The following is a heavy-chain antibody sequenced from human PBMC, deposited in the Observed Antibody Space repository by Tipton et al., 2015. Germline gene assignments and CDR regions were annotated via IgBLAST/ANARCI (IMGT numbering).Heavy chain of an antibody. Sequence: QSGAEVKKPGSSVKVSCKASGGIFTTYLVFWVRQAPGQGLEWMGGIIPQIGTTNYAQKFQGRVTITAEKSTGTAYMELRSLGSDDTAVYYCARDPRPDYIGVWGQGTTVTVSS. CDR1: GGIFTTYL. CDR2: IIPQIGTT. J-gene: IGHJ6*02. V-gene: IGHV1-69*06. D-gene: IGHD4/OR15-4a*01. CDR3: ARDPRPDYIGV.